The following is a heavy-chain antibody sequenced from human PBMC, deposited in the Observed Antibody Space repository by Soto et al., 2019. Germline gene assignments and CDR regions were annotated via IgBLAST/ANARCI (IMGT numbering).Heavy chain of an antibody. CDR2: ISSSSSYT. V-gene: IGHV3-11*06. J-gene: IGHJ6*01. CDR3: ARDLWRYCSSTSCYTDYYYGMDV. D-gene: IGHD2-2*02. Sequence: QVQLVESGGGLVKPGGSLRLSCAASGFTFSDYYMSWIRQAPGKGLEWVSYISSSSSYTNYADSVKGRFTISRDNAKNSLYLQMNSLRAEDTAMYYCARDLWRYCSSTSCYTDYYYGMDVW. CDR1: GFTFSDYY.